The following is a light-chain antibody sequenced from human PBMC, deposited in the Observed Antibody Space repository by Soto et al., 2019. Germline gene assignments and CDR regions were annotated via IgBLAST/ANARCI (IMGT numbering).Light chain of an antibody. CDR1: SSDFGGYNY. Sequence: QSVLTQPASVSGSPGQSIIISCTGTSSDFGGYNYVSWYQQYPGKAPKLIIYDVSNRPSGVSNRFSGSKSGNTASLTISGLQAEDEADYYCSSYTTSSTLVFGGGTKLTVL. V-gene: IGLV2-14*01. J-gene: IGLJ2*01. CDR2: DVS. CDR3: SSYTTSSTLV.